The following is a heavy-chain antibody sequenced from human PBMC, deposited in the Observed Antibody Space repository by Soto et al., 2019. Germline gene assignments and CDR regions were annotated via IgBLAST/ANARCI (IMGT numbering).Heavy chain of an antibody. CDR1: GYTFSNFW. J-gene: IGHJ4*02. Sequence: ESLKISCQCSGYTFSNFWIGWVRQLPGQGLEWMGIIYPGDHETRYSPSFLGKVTISAETSINTAYLQWSSLEASDSAFYFCARSPRSSPYFDFWGQGALVTVSS. CDR3: ARSPRSSPYFDF. V-gene: IGHV5-51*01. D-gene: IGHD6-13*01. CDR2: IYPGDHET.